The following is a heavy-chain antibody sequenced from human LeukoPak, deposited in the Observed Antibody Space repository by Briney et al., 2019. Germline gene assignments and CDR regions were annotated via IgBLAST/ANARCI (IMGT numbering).Heavy chain of an antibody. D-gene: IGHD3-22*01. CDR1: GGSISSGGYY. V-gene: IGHV4-31*03. CDR3: ARASYYDSSGTQGVAYFDY. J-gene: IGHJ4*02. Sequence: SETLSLTCIVSGGSISSGGYYWSWIRQHPGKGLEWIGYIYYSGSTYYNPSLKSRVTISVDTSKNQFSLKLSSVTAADTAVYYCARASYYDSSGTQGVAYFDYWGQGTLVTVSS. CDR2: IYYSGST.